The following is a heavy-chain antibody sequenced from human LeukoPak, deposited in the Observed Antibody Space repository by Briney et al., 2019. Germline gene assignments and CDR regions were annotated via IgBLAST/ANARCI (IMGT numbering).Heavy chain of an antibody. D-gene: IGHD6-19*01. CDR3: ARSFRQWLVPYFDY. J-gene: IGHJ4*02. V-gene: IGHV4-38-2*02. Sequence: SETLSLTCTVSGYSISSGDYWGWIRQPPGKGLEWIGSIYHSGRTYYNPSLKSRVTISVDTSKNQFSLKLSSVTAADTAVYYCARSFRQWLVPYFDYWGQGTLVTVSS. CDR1: GYSISSGDY. CDR2: IYHSGRT.